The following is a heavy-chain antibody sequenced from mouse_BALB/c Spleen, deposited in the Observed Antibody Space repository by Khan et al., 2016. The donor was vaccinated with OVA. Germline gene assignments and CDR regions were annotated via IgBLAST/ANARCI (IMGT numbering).Heavy chain of an antibody. CDR3: ARRDASDFDY. D-gene: IGHD1-3*01. J-gene: IGHJ2*01. CDR2: IHPHIGET. Sequence: DVQLQESGPELVKPGASVKISCKASGYSFTGYFMNWVMQSHGKSLEWIGRIHPHIGETFYNQRFVDKATLTVDESSSTAHMEFRSLAAEDSAVYFCARRDASDFDYWGQGTTLTVSS. CDR1: GYSFTGYF. V-gene: IGHV1-20*02.